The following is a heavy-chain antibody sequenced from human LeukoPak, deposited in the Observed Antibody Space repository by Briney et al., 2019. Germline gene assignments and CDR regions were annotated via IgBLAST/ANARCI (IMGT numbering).Heavy chain of an antibody. D-gene: IGHD3/OR15-3a*01. CDR2: INLDGTEE. CDR1: GFVFSTYW. J-gene: IGHJ4*02. V-gene: IGHV3-7*01. Sequence: GGSLRLSCAASGFVFSTYWMTWGRQVPGKGLEWVANINLDGTEEHYVDSSLKGRFTISRDNAKNSLYLQMTSLRVEDTAVYYCASGRHDFLHWGQGTLVTVSS. CDR3: ASGRHDFLH.